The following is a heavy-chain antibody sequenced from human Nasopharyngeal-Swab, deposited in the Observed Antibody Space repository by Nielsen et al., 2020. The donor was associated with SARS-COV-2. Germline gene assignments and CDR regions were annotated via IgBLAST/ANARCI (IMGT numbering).Heavy chain of an antibody. Sequence: WIRQSPSRGLEWLGRTYYRSKWYNDYAVSVRSRITINPDISKNQFSLQLNSVTPEDTAVYYCAREISSWSYYYYYMDVWGKGTTVTVSS. CDR3: AREISSWSYYYYYMDV. CDR2: TYYRSKWYN. J-gene: IGHJ6*03. V-gene: IGHV6-1*01. D-gene: IGHD6-13*01.